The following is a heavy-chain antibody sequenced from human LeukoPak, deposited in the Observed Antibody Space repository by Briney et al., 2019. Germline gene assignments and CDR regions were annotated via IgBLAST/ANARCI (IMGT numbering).Heavy chain of an antibody. J-gene: IGHJ4*02. CDR2: IKQDGSEK. V-gene: IGHV3-7*01. Sequence: GGSLRLSCAASGFTFSSYWMSWVRQAPGKGLEWVANIKQDGSEKYYVDSVKGRFTISRDNAKNSLYLQMNSLRAEDTAVYYCARAYGLAPIFGVESTGFDYWGQGTLVTVSS. CDR3: ARAYGLAPIFGVESTGFDY. D-gene: IGHD3-3*01. CDR1: GFTFSSYW.